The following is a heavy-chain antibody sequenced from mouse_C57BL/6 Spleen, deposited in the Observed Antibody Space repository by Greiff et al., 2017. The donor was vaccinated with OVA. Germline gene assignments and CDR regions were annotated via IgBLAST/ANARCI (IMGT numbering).Heavy chain of an antibody. CDR1: GYTFTDYY. CDR2: IFPGSGST. V-gene: IGHV1-75*01. D-gene: IGHD1-1*01. Sequence: QVHVKQSGPELVKPGASVKISCKASGYTFTDYYINWVKQRPGQGLEWIGWIFPGSGSTYYNEKFKGKATLTVDKSSSTAYMLLSSLTSEDSAVYFCARSIYYYGSSYDYYAMDYWGQGTSVTVSS. J-gene: IGHJ4*01. CDR3: ARSIYYYGSSYDYYAMDY.